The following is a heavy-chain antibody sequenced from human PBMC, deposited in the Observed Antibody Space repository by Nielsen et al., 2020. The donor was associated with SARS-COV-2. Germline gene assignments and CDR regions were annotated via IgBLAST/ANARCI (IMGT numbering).Heavy chain of an antibody. Sequence: GESLKISCAASGFTFSSYGMHWVRQAPGKGLEWVAVISYDGSNKYYADSVKGRFTISRDNSENTLYLQMNSLKPEDTAVYSCAKNYNDGYTSGWYFDYWGQGTRVTVSS. D-gene: IGHD6-19*01. CDR1: GFTFSSYG. CDR2: ISYDGSNK. J-gene: IGHJ4*02. CDR3: AKNYNDGYTSGWYFDY. V-gene: IGHV3-30*18.